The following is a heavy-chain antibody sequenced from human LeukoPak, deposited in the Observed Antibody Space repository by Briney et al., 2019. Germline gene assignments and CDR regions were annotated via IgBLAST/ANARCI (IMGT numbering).Heavy chain of an antibody. CDR3: GCGYSYGYFDY. CDR2: LYYSGST. D-gene: IGHD5-18*01. Sequence: PLETLSLTCIVPGGSISSYYWSWIRQPPGKGLAWIGHLYYSGSTNYNPSLKSRVTISVDTSKNQFSLKLSSVTAADTAVYYCGCGYSYGYFDYWGQGTLVTVSS. J-gene: IGHJ4*02. CDR1: GGSISSYY. V-gene: IGHV4-59*01.